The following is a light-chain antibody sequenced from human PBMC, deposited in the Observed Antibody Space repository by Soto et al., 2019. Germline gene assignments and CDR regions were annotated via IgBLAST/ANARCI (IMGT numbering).Light chain of an antibody. J-gene: IGLJ1*01. CDR2: EVN. V-gene: IGLV2-8*01. CDR3: TSYAGGNNV. CDR1: SSDVGGYNY. Sequence: QSVLTQPPSASGSPGQSVTISCTGTSSDVGGYNYVSWYQQNPGKVPKLMIYEVNKRPSGVPDRFSGSKSGNTASLTVSGLQAEDEADYYCTSYAGGNNVFGTGNKLTVL.